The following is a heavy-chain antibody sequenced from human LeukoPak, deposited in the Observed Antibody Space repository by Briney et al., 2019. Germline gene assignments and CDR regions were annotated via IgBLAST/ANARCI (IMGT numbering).Heavy chain of an antibody. J-gene: IGHJ4*02. CDR3: ASEGIAVADLFDY. D-gene: IGHD6-19*01. CDR1: GGSISSSNW. V-gene: IGHV4-4*02. CDR2: IYHSGST. Sequence: PSGSLSLTCAVSGGSISSSNWWSWVRQPPGKGLEWIGEIYHSGSTNYNPSLKSRVTISVDKSKNQFSLKLSSVTTADTAVYYCASEGIAVADLFDYWSQGTLVTVSS.